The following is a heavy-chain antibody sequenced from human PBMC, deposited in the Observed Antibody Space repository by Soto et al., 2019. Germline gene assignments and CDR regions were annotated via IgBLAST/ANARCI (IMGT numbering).Heavy chain of an antibody. V-gene: IGHV3-23*01. CDR1: GFTFSSYA. CDR3: AKLPRGTQLGFDY. D-gene: IGHD6-13*01. Sequence: EVQLLESGGGLVQPGGSLRLSCAASGFTFSSYAMSWVRQAPGKGLEWVSAISGSGGSTYYADSVKGRFTISRDNSKNTLYQQMNSLRAEDTAVYYCAKLPRGTQLGFDYWGQGTLVTVSS. CDR2: ISGSGGST. J-gene: IGHJ4*02.